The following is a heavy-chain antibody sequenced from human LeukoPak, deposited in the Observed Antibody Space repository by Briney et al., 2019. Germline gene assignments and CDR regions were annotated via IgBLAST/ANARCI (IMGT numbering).Heavy chain of an antibody. V-gene: IGHV1-2*02. CDR2: INPNSGGT. CDR3: ARGARYSSGWGVYYYYMDV. Sequence: GASVKVSCKASGYTFTGYYMHWVRQAPGQGLEWMGWINPNSGGTNYAQKFQGRVTMTRDTSISTAYMELSRLRSDDTAVYYCARGARYSSGWGVYYYYMDVWGKGTTVTVSS. CDR1: GYTFTGYY. J-gene: IGHJ6*03. D-gene: IGHD6-19*01.